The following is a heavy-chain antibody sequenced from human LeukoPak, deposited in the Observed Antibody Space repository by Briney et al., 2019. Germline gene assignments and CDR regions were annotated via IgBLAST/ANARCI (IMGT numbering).Heavy chain of an antibody. CDR3: ALTLYNSGWSYYFDY. CDR2: IYSGGST. J-gene: IGHJ4*02. D-gene: IGHD6-19*01. Sequence: SETLSLTCTVSGGSISSRGYYWGWIRQPPGKGLEWIGTIYSGGSTYYNPSLQSRVTISEDTSKNQFSLKLTSVTAADTAVFYCALTLYNSGWSYYFDYWGQGTPVTVSS. V-gene: IGHV4-39*01. CDR1: GGSISSRGYY.